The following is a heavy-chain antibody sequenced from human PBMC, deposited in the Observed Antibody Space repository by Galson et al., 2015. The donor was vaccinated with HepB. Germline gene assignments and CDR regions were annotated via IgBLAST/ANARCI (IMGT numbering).Heavy chain of an antibody. CDR3: AKEVAPITMVYNWFDP. V-gene: IGHV3-30*18. D-gene: IGHD3-10*01. J-gene: IGHJ5*02. CDR2: ISYDGSNK. CDR1: GFTFSSYG. Sequence: SLRLSCAASGFTFSSYGMHWVRQAPGKGLEWVAVISYDGSNKYYADSVKGRFTISRDNSKNTLYLQMNSLRAEDTAVYYCAKEVAPITMVYNWFDPWGQGTLVTVSS.